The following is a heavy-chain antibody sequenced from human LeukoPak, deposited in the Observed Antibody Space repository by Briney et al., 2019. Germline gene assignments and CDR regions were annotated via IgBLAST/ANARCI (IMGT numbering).Heavy chain of an antibody. CDR3: ARALRGSSSWPTQGKMYYFDY. Sequence: SQTLSLTCAISGDSVSSNSAAWNWIRQSPSRGLEWLGRTYYRSKWYNDYAVSVKSRITINPDTSKNQFSLQLNSVTPEDTAVYYCARALRGSSSWPTQGKMYYFDYWGQGTLVTVSS. D-gene: IGHD6-13*01. V-gene: IGHV6-1*01. CDR1: GDSVSSNSAA. J-gene: IGHJ4*02. CDR2: TYYRSKWYN.